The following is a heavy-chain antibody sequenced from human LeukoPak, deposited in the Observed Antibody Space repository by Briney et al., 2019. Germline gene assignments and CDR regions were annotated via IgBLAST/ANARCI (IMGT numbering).Heavy chain of an antibody. CDR3: ARKDYGDYGQSFDY. D-gene: IGHD4-17*01. J-gene: IGHJ4*02. Sequence: PSETLSLTCTVSGGSISSYYWSWIRQPPGKGLEWIGYIYCSGSTYYNPSLKSRVTISVDTSKNQFSLKLSSVTAADTAVYYCARKDYGDYGQSFDYWGQGTLVTVSS. CDR1: GGSISSYY. CDR2: IYCSGST. V-gene: IGHV4-59*08.